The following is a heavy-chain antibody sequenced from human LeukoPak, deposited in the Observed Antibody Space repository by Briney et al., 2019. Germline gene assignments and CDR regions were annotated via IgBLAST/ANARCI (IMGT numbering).Heavy chain of an antibody. D-gene: IGHD3-22*01. Sequence: GGSLRLSCAASGFTFSDYYMSWIRQAPGKGLEWVSYISSSGSTIYYADSVKGRFTISRDNAKNSLYLQMNSLRAEDTAVYYCARDSASYVGRDYYYYMDVWGKGTTVTVSS. V-gene: IGHV3-11*01. CDR3: ARDSASYVGRDYYYYMDV. J-gene: IGHJ6*03. CDR2: ISSSGSTI. CDR1: GFTFSDYY.